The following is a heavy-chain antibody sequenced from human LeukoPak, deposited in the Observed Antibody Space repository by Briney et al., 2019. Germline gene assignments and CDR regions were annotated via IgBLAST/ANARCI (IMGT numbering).Heavy chain of an antibody. V-gene: IGHV1-8*01. CDR3: ARSYDDYAEYYFDC. Sequence: ASVKVSCKASGYTFTSYDINWVRQATGQGLEWMGWMNPNSGNTGYAQKFQGRVTMTRNTSISTAYMELSSLRSEDTAVYYCARSYDDYAEYYFDCWGQGTLVSVSS. CDR1: GYTFTSYD. D-gene: IGHD4-17*01. CDR2: MNPNSGNT. J-gene: IGHJ4*02.